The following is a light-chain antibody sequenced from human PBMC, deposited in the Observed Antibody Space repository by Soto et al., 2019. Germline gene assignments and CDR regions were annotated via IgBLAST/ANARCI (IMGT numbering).Light chain of an antibody. CDR1: NSDVGGYNY. V-gene: IGLV2-8*01. Sequence: QSALTQPPSASGSPGQSVAISCTGTNSDVGGYNYVSWYRQHPGKAPKLMISEVSKRPSGVPDRFSGSKSGNTASLTVSGLQAEDEDDYYCSSYAGSGIWVFGGGTKVTVL. CDR2: EVS. CDR3: SSYAGSGIWV. J-gene: IGLJ3*02.